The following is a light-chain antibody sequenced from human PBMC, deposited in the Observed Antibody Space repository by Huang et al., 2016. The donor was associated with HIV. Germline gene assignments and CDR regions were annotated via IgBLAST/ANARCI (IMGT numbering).Light chain of an antibody. CDR2: AAS. CDR3: QQSYNFPGT. CDR1: QSISSY. Sequence: DIQMTQSPSSLSASVGDRVTITCRASQSISSYLNWYQQKPGKAPKRLIYAASSLQSGVLSRFSGSGSGTDFTLTISSLQSEDFASYYCQQSYNFPGTFGQGTKLEIK. V-gene: IGKV1-39*01. J-gene: IGKJ2*02.